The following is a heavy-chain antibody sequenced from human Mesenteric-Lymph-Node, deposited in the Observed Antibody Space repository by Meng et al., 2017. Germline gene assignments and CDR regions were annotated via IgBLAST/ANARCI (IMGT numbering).Heavy chain of an antibody. V-gene: IGHV4-39*01. CDR1: VGSISTSGYY. CDR2: SGHSGFT. CDR3: VRSSGWVKTGFDP. Sequence: PLRQAAGAGRFNPSEALSRTCSASVGSISTSGYYWGSIRQPPGKGLEWIGSSGHSGFTYYTPSLKSRVTVSIDTSRNQFSLWLTSVTAADTAVYYCVRSSGWVKTGFDPWGQGTLVTVSS. D-gene: IGHD6-19*01. J-gene: IGHJ5*02.